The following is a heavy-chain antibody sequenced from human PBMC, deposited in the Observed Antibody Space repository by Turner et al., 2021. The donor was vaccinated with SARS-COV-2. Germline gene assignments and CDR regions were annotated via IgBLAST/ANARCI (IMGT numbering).Heavy chain of an antibody. CDR2: IYYSGST. D-gene: IGHD2-15*01. J-gene: IGHJ5*02. CDR3: ARGRGGGGSSNNWFDP. Sequence: QVQLQESGPGLVKPSETLSLTCTVSGGSISSYYWSWIRQPPGKGLEWIGYIYYSGSTNYNPYLKSRVSISVDTAKNQFSLKLTSVTAADTAVYYCARGRGGGGSSNNWFDPWGQGTLVIVSS. V-gene: IGHV4-59*01. CDR1: GGSISSYY.